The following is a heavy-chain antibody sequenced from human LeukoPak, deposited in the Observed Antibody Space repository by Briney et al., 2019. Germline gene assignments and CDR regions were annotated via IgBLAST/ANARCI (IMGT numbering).Heavy chain of an antibody. CDR2: INQDGSEN. CDR3: GREGDSERNFDY. J-gene: IGHJ4*02. D-gene: IGHD1-14*01. CDR1: GFTFSSYW. V-gene: IGHV3-7*01. Sequence: GGSLRLSCAASGFTFSSYWMSWVRQAPGKGLEWVANINQDGSENYSLDSVKGRFTISRDNAKNSLYLQMSSLRAEDTAVYYCGREGDSERNFDYGGKGPLVPVS.